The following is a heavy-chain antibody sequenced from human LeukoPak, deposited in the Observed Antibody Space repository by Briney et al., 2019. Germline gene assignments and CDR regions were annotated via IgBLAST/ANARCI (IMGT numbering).Heavy chain of an antibody. D-gene: IGHD3-10*01. CDR2: IRYDGSNK. Sequence: GGSLRLSCAASGFTFSSYGMHWVRQAPGKGLEWVAFIRYDGSNKYYADSVKGRFTISRDNSKNTLYLQMNSLRAEDTAVYYCARDWDVRMHYYGSGSTNGMDVWGQGTTVTVSS. V-gene: IGHV3-30*02. CDR3: ARDWDVRMHYYGSGSTNGMDV. CDR1: GFTFSSYG. J-gene: IGHJ6*02.